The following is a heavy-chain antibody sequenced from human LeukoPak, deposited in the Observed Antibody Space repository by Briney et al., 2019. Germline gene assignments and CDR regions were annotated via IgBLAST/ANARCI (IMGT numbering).Heavy chain of an antibody. CDR3: ARDSGYYDSSGYYYTSGFDY. Sequence: GASVKVSCKASGYTFTSYGISWVRQAPGQGLEWMGGIIPIFGTANYAQKFQGRVTITADESTSTAYMELSSLRSEDTAVYYCARDSGYYDSSGYYYTSGFDYWGQGTLVTVSS. CDR2: IIPIFGTA. CDR1: GYTFTSYG. D-gene: IGHD3-22*01. V-gene: IGHV1-69*13. J-gene: IGHJ4*02.